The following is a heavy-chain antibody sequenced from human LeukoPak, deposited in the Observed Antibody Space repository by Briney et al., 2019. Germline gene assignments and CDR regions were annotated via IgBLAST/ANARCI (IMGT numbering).Heavy chain of an antibody. CDR1: GGSFSGYY. CDR2: INHSGST. J-gene: IGHJ4*02. V-gene: IGHV4-34*01. D-gene: IGHD3-22*01. Sequence: SETLSLTCAVYGGSFSGYYWSWIRQPPGKGLEWIGEINHSGSTNYNPSLKSRVTISVDTSKNQFSLKLSSVTAADTAVYYCARGRHDGTYYYDSSGYFLDYWGQGTPVTVSS. CDR3: ARGRHDGTYYYDSSGYFLDY.